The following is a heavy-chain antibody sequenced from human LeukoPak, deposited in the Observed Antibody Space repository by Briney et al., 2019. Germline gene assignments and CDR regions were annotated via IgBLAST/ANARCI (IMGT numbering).Heavy chain of an antibody. CDR1: GFTFSSYA. D-gene: IGHD2-15*01. CDR2: ISYDGSNK. J-gene: IGHJ4*02. V-gene: IGHV3-30*04. Sequence: GGSLRLSCAASGFTFSSYAMHWVRQAPGKGLEWVAVISYDGSNKYYADSVKGRFTISRDNSKNTLYLQMNSLRAEDTAVYYCARDSRYCSGGSCYSGLVRHNYYFDYWGQGTLVTVSS. CDR3: ARDSRYCSGGSCYSGLVRHNYYFDY.